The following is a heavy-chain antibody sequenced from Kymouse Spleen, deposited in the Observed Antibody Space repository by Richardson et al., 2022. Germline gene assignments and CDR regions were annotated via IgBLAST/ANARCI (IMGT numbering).Heavy chain of an antibody. CDR1: GGSFSGYY. CDR2: INHSGST. J-gene: IGHJ4*02. D-gene: IGHD3-22*01. CDR3: ARRGVYYDSSGYYFDY. Sequence: QVQLQQWGAGLLKPSETLSLTCAVYGGSFSGYYWSWIRQPPGKGLEWIGEINHSGSTNYNPSLKSRVTISVDTSKNQFSLKLSSVTAADTAVYYCARRGVYYDSSGYYFDYWGQGTLVTVSS. V-gene: IGHV4-34*01.